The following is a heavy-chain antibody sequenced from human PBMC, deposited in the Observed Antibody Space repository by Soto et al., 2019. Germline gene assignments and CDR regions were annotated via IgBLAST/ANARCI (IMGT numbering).Heavy chain of an antibody. CDR1: GGTFSSYT. CDR2: IIPILGIA. J-gene: IGHJ4*02. Sequence: QVQLVQSGAEVKKPGSSVKVSCKASGGTFSSYTISWVRQAPGQGLEWMGRIIPILGIANYAQKFRGRVTITADKSTSTAYMELSSLRSEDTAVYYCARAERITMVRGVTRSFDYWGQGTLVTVSS. V-gene: IGHV1-69*02. D-gene: IGHD3-10*01. CDR3: ARAERITMVRGVTRSFDY.